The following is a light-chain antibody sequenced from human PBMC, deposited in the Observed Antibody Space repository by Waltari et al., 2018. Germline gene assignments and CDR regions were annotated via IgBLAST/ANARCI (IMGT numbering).Light chain of an antibody. CDR2: GQD. V-gene: IGLV3-19*01. CDR3: QFYDNILRGWI. J-gene: IGLJ2*01. Sequence: SSELTQDPAVSVALGQTVRITCQGDSLRRYYASWYQQRQGQAPILVLYGQDNRPSGIPDRFSGSTSGNTASLTITGLQAEDEGYYYCQFYDNILRGWIFGGGTKVTVL. CDR1: SLRRYY.